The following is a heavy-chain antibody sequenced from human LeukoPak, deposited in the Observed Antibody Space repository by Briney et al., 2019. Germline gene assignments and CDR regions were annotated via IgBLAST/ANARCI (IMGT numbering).Heavy chain of an antibody. CDR1: GFTFSSYA. V-gene: IGHV3-30-3*01. CDR3: ARDVRMDV. Sequence: GGSLRLSCAASGFTFSSYAMHWVRQAPGKGLEWVAVISYDGSDKYYADSVKGRFTISRDNSKNTLYLQMNSLRAEDTAVYYCARDVRMDVWGQGTTVTVSS. CDR2: ISYDGSDK. J-gene: IGHJ6*02.